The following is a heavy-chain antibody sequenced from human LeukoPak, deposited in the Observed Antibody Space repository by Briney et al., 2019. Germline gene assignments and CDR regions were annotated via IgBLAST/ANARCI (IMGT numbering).Heavy chain of an antibody. D-gene: IGHD3-10*01. V-gene: IGHV4-59*08. CDR2: IYYSGST. Sequence: SETLSLTCTVSGGSISSYYWSWIRQPPGKGLEWIGYIYYSGSTNYNPSLKSRVTISVDTSKNQFSLKLSSVTAADTAVYYCARRYGGPAGSEAFDIWGQGTMVTVSS. CDR1: GGSISSYY. J-gene: IGHJ3*02. CDR3: ARRYGGPAGSEAFDI.